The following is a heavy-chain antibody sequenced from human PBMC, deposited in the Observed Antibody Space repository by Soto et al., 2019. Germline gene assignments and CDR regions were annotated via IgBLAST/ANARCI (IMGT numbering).Heavy chain of an antibody. V-gene: IGHV3-15*02. J-gene: IGHJ4*02. CDR1: GFTFNSAW. CDR2: IKSWTDGGRV. CDR3: TPQGREESCTSVSCYGDGAY. D-gene: IGHD2-2*01. Sequence: EVPLVESGGALVKPGESLTLSCAASGFTFNSAWMTWVRQAPGKGLEWVGRIKSWTDGGRVDTAAPVKGRFTISRDDSKNTCDRQTNSQKSEATAVYYCTPQGREESCTSVSCYGDGAYWGQGTLVTVSS.